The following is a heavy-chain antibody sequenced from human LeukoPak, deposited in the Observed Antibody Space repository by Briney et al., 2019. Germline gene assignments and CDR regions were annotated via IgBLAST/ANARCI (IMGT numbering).Heavy chain of an antibody. J-gene: IGHJ4*02. CDR1: GITLSTYS. D-gene: IGHD6-19*01. CDR2: IKQDGSEK. CDR3: ARGAVAVPAFDY. V-gene: IGHV3-7*01. Sequence: PGGSLRLSCAASGITLSTYSMNWVRQAPGKALEWVANIKQDGSEKYYVDSVKGRFTISRDNAKNSLYLQMNSLRAEDTAVYYCARGAVAVPAFDYWGQGTLVTVSS.